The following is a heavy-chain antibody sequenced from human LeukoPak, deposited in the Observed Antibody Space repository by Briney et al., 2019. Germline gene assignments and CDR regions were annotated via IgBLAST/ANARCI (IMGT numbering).Heavy chain of an antibody. CDR2: IYYSGST. Sequence: SETLSLTCTVSGGSISSNSYYWGWIRQPPGKGLEWIGSIYYSGSTYYNPSLKNRLTISVDTSKNQFSLKLSSVTAADTAIYYCARDFSSSSTVYYYYYMDVWGKGTTVTVSS. J-gene: IGHJ6*03. V-gene: IGHV4-39*07. CDR1: GGSISSNSYY. CDR3: ARDFSSSSTVYYYYYMDV. D-gene: IGHD6-6*01.